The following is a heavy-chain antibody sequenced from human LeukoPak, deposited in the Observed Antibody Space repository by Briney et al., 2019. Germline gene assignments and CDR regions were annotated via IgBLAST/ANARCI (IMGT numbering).Heavy chain of an antibody. Sequence: GGSLRLSCAASGFPVSSNYMSWVRQAPGKGPEWVSVIYSGGSTYYADSVKGRFTISSNHSKNTLYLQMNSLRAEDTAVYYCAREGDSSGFDYWGRGTLVTVSS. J-gene: IGHJ4*02. D-gene: IGHD3-22*01. CDR3: AREGDSSGFDY. CDR1: GFPVSSNY. V-gene: IGHV3-66*01. CDR2: IYSGGST.